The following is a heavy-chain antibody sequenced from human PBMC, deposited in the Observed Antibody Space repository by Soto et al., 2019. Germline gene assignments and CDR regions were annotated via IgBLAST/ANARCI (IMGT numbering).Heavy chain of an antibody. D-gene: IGHD2-8*01. CDR2: IIPIFGTA. CDR1: GGTFSSYA. J-gene: IGHJ5*02. Sequence: SVKVSCKASGGTFSSYAISWVRQAPGQGLEWMGGIIPIFGTANYAQKFQGRVTITADESTSTAYMELSSLRSEDTAVYYCARGYCTNGVCYTDWFDPWGQGTLVTVSS. CDR3: ARGYCTNGVCYTDWFDP. V-gene: IGHV1-69*13.